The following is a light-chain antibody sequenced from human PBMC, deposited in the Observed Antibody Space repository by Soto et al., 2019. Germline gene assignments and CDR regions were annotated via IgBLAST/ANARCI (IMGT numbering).Light chain of an antibody. J-gene: IGKJ3*01. CDR1: QDISNY. Sequence: DLQMTQSPSSLSASVGDRVTITCQASQDISNYLNWYQQKPGKAPKLLIYDASNLETVVPSRFSGSGSGTDFTFTISRLQTEDIATYYCQQYDNLPFTFGPGTKVDIK. CDR2: DAS. CDR3: QQYDNLPFT. V-gene: IGKV1-33*01.